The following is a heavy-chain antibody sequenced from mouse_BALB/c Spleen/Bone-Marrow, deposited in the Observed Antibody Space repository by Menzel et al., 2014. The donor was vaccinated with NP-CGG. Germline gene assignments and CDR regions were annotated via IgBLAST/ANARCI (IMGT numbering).Heavy chain of an antibody. Sequence: EVQLQQSGAELVKPGASVKLSCTASGFNIKDTYMHWVKQRPEQGLEWIGRIDPANGNTKYDPKFQGKATITADTSFNTAYLQLSSLTSKDTAVYYCALYYDYDVGYWGQGTTLTVSS. CDR1: GFNIKDTY. CDR2: IDPANGNT. V-gene: IGHV14-3*02. J-gene: IGHJ2*01. D-gene: IGHD2-4*01. CDR3: ALYYDYDVGY.